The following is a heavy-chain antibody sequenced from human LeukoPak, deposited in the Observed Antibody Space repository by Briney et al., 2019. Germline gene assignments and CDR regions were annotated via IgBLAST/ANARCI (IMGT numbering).Heavy chain of an antibody. CDR1: GFTFSSYE. J-gene: IGHJ4*02. Sequence: PGGSLRLSCAASGFTFSSYEMNWVRQAPGKGLEWVSYISSSGSTIYYADSVKGRFTISRDNAKNSLYLQMNSLRAEDTAVYYCARKTNYFDYWGQGTLVTVSS. V-gene: IGHV3-48*03. CDR2: ISSSGSTI. CDR3: ARKTNYFDY.